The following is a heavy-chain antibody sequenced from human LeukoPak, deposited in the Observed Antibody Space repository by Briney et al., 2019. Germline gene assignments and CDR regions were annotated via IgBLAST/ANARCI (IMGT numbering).Heavy chain of an antibody. CDR3: AKGGGSGKYFDY. CDR1: GFTFDDYA. Sequence: PGGSLRLSCAASGFTFDDYAMHWVRQAPGKGLEWVSGISWNSGSIGYADSVKGRFTISRDNAKNSLYLQMNSLRAEDTALYYCAKGGGSGKYFDYWGPGTLVTVSS. CDR2: ISWNSGSI. J-gene: IGHJ4*02. V-gene: IGHV3-9*01. D-gene: IGHD3-10*01.